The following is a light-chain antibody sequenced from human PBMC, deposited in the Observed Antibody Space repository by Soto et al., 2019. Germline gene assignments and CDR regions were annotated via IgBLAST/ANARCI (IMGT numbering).Light chain of an antibody. J-gene: IGKJ1*01. CDR3: QHYHSYSEA. CDR1: QTISSW. Sequence: IQRTQSPSTLSGSLGDRGTLSCRASQTISSWVAWYKQKPGKAPKLLIYKASTLKSGVPSRFRGSGSGTEFTLTISSLKPDDFETYYCQHYHSYSEAFGQGTKVDI. CDR2: KAS. V-gene: IGKV1-5*03.